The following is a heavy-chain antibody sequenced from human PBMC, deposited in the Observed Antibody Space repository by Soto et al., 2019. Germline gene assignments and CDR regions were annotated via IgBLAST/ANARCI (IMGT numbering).Heavy chain of an antibody. J-gene: IGHJ4*02. CDR1: GGSISSVYY. CDR2: IYYSGST. CDR3: ARAPGDYYDY. Sequence: PSETLSLTCTVSGGSISSVYYWSWIRQHPGKGLEWIGYIYYSGSTYYNPSLKSRVTISVDTSKNQFSLKLSSVTAADTAVYYCARAPGDYYDYWGQGALVTVSS. V-gene: IGHV4-31*03.